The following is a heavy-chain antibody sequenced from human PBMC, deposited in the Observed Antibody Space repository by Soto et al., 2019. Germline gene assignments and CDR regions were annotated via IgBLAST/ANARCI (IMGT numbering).Heavy chain of an antibody. CDR2: IYWDDDK. D-gene: IGHD6-19*01. J-gene: IGHJ4*02. CDR1: GFSLSTSGVG. CDR3: AHLHSEYAVAGLLIPTDY. V-gene: IGHV2-5*02. Sequence: SGPTLVNPTQTFALTCTFCGFSLSTSGVGVGWIRQPPGKALEWLALIYWDDDKRYSPSLKSRLTITKDTSKNQVVLTMTNMDPVDTATYYCAHLHSEYAVAGLLIPTDYWGQGTLVTVSS.